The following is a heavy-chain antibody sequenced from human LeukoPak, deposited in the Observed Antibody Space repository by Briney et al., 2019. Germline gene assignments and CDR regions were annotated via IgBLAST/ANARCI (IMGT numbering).Heavy chain of an antibody. Sequence: GASVKVSCKTSGLTFSGYFMHWVRQAPGQGLEWMGWINPNSGGTNYAQKFQGRVTMTRDTSISTAYMELSRLRSDDTAVYYCARGKVVAGFFDYWGQGNLVTVSS. CDR3: ARGKVVAGFFDY. V-gene: IGHV1-2*02. CDR2: INPNSGGT. J-gene: IGHJ4*02. D-gene: IGHD6-19*01. CDR1: GLTFSGYF.